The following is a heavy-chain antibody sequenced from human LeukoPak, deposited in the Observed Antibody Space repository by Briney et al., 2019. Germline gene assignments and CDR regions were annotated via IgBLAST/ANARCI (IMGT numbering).Heavy chain of an antibody. CDR1: GDSISSSSYY. J-gene: IGHJ4*02. CDR3: ARHSPYSSSWAFDY. CDR2: IYYSGST. Sequence: SETLSLTCTVSGDSISSSSYYWGWIRQPPGKGLEWIGSIYYSGSTYYNPSLKSRVTISVDTSKNQFSLKLSSVTAADTAVYYCARHSPYSSSWAFDYWGQGTLVTVSS. V-gene: IGHV4-39*01. D-gene: IGHD6-13*01.